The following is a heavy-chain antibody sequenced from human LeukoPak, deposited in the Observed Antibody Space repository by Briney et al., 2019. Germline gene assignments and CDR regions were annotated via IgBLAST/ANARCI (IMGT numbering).Heavy chain of an antibody. Sequence: GGSLRLSCAASGFTVSSNYMSWVRQAPGKGLEWVSSISSSSSYIYYADSVKGRFTISRDNAKNSLYLQMNSLRAEDTAVYYCAKVLGFGGDAYGMDVWGLGTTVTVSS. CDR2: ISSSSSYI. V-gene: IGHV3-21*04. CDR1: GFTVSSNY. CDR3: AKVLGFGGDAYGMDV. D-gene: IGHD3-10*01. J-gene: IGHJ6*02.